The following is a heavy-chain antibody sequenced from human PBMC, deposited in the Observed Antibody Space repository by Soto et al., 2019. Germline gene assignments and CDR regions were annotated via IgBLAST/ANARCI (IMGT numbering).Heavy chain of an antibody. CDR3: ATSNWFDP. J-gene: IGHJ5*02. V-gene: IGHV4-39*01. Sequence: QLQLQESGPGLVKPSETLSLTCTVSGGSISSRGYYWGWIRQPPGKGLEWIGTIHYSGSTYYNPSLKSRVTISVDTSKNQFSLKLSSVTAADTAVYYCATSNWFDPWGQGTLVTVSS. CDR1: GGSISSRGYY. CDR2: IHYSGST.